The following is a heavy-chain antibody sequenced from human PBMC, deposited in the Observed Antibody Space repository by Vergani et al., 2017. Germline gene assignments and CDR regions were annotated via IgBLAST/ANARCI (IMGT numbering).Heavy chain of an antibody. CDR1: GFTFSSYA. CDR3: AKEWRYCTNGVCYRDAFDI. J-gene: IGHJ3*02. V-gene: IGHV3-30*04. D-gene: IGHD2-8*01. CDR2: ISYDGSNK. Sequence: QVQLVESGGGVVQPGRSLRLSCAASGFTFSSYAMHWVRQAPGKGLEWVAVISYDGSNKYYADSVKGRFTISRDNSKNTLYLQMNSLRAEDTAVYYCAKEWRYCTNGVCYRDAFDIWGQGTMVTVSS.